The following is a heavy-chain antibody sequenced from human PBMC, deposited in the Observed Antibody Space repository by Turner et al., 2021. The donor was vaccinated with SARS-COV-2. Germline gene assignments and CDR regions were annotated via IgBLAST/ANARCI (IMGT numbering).Heavy chain of an antibody. CDR1: GFTFSDYY. V-gene: IGHV3-11*06. D-gene: IGHD6-13*01. CDR2: ISSSSSYT. J-gene: IGHJ6*02. Sequence: QMQLVESGGGLVKPGGSLRLSCAASGFTFSDYYMSWFRQAPGKGLEWVSYISSSSSYTNYADAVKGRFTISRDNAKNSLYLQMNSLRAEDTAVYYCARDLLAEQQLRDDYYYNYGMDVWGQGTTVTVSS. CDR3: ARDLLAEQQLRDDYYYNYGMDV.